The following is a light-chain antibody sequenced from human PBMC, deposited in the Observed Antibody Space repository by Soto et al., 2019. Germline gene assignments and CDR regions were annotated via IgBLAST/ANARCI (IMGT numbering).Light chain of an antibody. CDR1: QSVSGSY. CDR3: QQSSNWPPLT. CDR2: GAY. J-gene: IGKJ5*01. Sequence: EIVLTQSPGTLSLSPGETATLSCRASQSVSGSYLAWYQQKPGQAPRLIIYGAYSRATGIPARFSGSGSGTDFTLTISSLEPEDFAVYYCQQSSNWPPLTCGQGTRLEIK. V-gene: IGKV3D-20*02.